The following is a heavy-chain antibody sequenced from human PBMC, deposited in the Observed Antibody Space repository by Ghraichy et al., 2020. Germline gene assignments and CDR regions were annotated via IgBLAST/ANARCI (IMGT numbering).Heavy chain of an antibody. Sequence: LLLTCAASGFTFSSYWMSWVRQAPGKGLEWVANIRQDGSEQFYVDSVKGRFTISRDNAKNSLYLQMNSLRAEDTAVYYCARDPNRYTSSDYWGQGTLVTVSS. CDR2: IRQDGSEQ. J-gene: IGHJ4*02. V-gene: IGHV3-7*01. D-gene: IGHD2-2*01. CDR1: GFTFSSYW. CDR3: ARDPNRYTSSDY.